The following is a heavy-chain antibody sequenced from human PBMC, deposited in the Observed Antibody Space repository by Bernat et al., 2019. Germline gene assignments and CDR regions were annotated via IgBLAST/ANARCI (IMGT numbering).Heavy chain of an antibody. Sequence: QVQLVESGGGVVQPGRSLRLSCAASGFTFSSYGMHWVRQAPGKGLEWVAVISYDGSNKYYADSVKGRFTISRDNSKNTLYLQMNSLRAEDTAVYYCAKETNRGAVYTHAFDIWGQGTMVTVSS. CDR1: GFTFSSYG. D-gene: IGHD7-27*01. CDR3: AKETNRGAVYTHAFDI. CDR2: ISYDGSNK. J-gene: IGHJ3*02. V-gene: IGHV3-30*18.